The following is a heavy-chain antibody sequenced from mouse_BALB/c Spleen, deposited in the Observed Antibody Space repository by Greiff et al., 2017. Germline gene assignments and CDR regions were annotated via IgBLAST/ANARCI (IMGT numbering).Heavy chain of an antibody. V-gene: IGHV6-6*02. CDR1: GFTFSNYW. D-gene: IGHD2-2*01. J-gene: IGHJ4*01. CDR2: IRLKSNNYAT. Sequence: EVMLVESGGGLVQPGGSMKLSCVASGFTFSNYWMNWVRQSPEKGLEWVAEIRLKSNNYATHYAESVKGRFTISRDDSKSSVYLQMNNLRAEDTGIYYCTRPYGYDGWGQGTSVTVSS. CDR3: TRPYGYDG.